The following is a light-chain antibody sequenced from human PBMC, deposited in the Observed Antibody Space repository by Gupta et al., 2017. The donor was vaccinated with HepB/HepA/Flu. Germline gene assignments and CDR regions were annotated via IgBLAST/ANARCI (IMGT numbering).Light chain of an antibody. J-gene: IGKJ5*01. CDR3: QQVESNPRT. V-gene: IGKV1-9*01. CDR1: QGISSY. CDR2: AAA. Sequence: DIQLTQSPSFLSASVGDRVTITCRSSQGISSYLAWYHQKTGKAPKILIYAAATMQSAVPSRLSGSGSGTEFTITISSLQPEDFATDYCQQVESNPRTFGQGTRLEIK.